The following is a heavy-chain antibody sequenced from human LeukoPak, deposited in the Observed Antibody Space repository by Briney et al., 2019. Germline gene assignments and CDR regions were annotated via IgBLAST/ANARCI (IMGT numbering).Heavy chain of an antibody. V-gene: IGHV1-2*02. D-gene: IGHD2-15*01. CDR2: INPNSGGT. Sequence: ASVKVSCKASGYTFTGYYMHWVRQAPGQGLQGMGWINPNSGGTNYAQKFQGRVTMTRDTSISTAYMELSRLRSDDTAVYYCARDIAVVAFDPWGQGTLVTVSS. CDR1: GYTFTGYY. J-gene: IGHJ5*02. CDR3: ARDIAVVAFDP.